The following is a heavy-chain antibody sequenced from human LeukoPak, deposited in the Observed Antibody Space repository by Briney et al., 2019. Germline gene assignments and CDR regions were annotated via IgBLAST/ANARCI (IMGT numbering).Heavy chain of an antibody. Sequence: SETLSLTRDVFGGSFSDYYWSWIRQPPGKGLEWIGETIHSGSTNCNPSLKSRVTISVDRSMNQFSLKLSSVTAADTAVYYCARGRPNRGGYLGWDIVGVPAGIRAPKSDYNWFDPWGQGTLVIVSS. D-gene: IGHD2-2*01. CDR2: TIHSGST. J-gene: IGHJ5*02. CDR3: ARGRPNRGGYLGWDIVGVPAGIRAPKSDYNWFDP. CDR1: GGSFSDYY. V-gene: IGHV4-34*01.